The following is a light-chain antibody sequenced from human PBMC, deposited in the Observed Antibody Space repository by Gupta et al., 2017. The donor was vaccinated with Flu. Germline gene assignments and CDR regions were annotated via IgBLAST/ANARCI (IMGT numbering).Light chain of an antibody. CDR3: QQRDSYPIT. CDR2: TAS. Sequence: PSFLSASVGDRVTITCRASQGISSYLAWYQQKPGEAPKLLIHTASILQSGVPSRFSGSGSGTEFTLTISSLQPEDFATYYCQQRDSYPITFGQGTRLEIK. V-gene: IGKV1-9*01. J-gene: IGKJ5*01. CDR1: QGISSY.